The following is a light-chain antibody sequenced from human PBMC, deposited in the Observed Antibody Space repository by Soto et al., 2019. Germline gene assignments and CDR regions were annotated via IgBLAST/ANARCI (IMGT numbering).Light chain of an antibody. Sequence: QSVLTQPASVSGSPGQSITVSCTGTSSDVGGYNYVSWYQQHAGKAPKLMIYEVTNRPSGVSNRFSGSKSGNTASLTISGLQPEDEADYYCSSYTSSTFYVFGTGTKVTVL. J-gene: IGLJ1*01. CDR1: SSDVGGYNY. CDR3: SSYTSSTFYV. CDR2: EVT. V-gene: IGLV2-14*01.